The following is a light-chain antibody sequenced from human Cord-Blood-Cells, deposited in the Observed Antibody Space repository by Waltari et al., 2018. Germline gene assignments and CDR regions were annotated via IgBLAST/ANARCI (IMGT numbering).Light chain of an antibody. CDR1: QDISNY. CDR3: QQYDNLPLT. V-gene: IGKV1-33*01. J-gene: IGKJ4*01. Sequence: DIQMTQSPSSLSASVGDRVTITCQASQDISNYLNWYQQKPGKAPKLLIYDASNLETGVPSRCSGSGSGTDFTVTISSLQPEDIATYYCQQYDNLPLTFGGGTKVEIK. CDR2: DAS.